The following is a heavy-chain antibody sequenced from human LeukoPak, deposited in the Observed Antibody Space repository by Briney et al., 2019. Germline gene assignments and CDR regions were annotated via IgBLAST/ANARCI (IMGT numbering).Heavy chain of an antibody. CDR2: IIPIFGTA. V-gene: IGHV1-69*13. J-gene: IGHJ4*02. D-gene: IGHD4-17*01. Sequence: SVKVSCKASGGTFSSYAISWVRRAPGQGLEWMGGIIPIFGTANYAQKFQGRVTITADESTSTAYMELSSLRSEDTAVYYCARDRVGLTWTTPFDYWGQGTLVTVSS. CDR3: ARDRVGLTWTTPFDY. CDR1: GGTFSSYA.